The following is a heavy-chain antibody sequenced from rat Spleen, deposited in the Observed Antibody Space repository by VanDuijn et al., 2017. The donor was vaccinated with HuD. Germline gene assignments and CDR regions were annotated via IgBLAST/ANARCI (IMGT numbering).Heavy chain of an antibody. V-gene: IGHV2-6*01. CDR1: GLSLTSHT. Sequence: QVQLKESGPGLVQPSQTLSLTCTVSGLSLTSHTVSWVRQPPGKGLEWIAAISSGGSTYYNSDLKSRLSISRDTSKSQVFLKMDSLQTGDTATYYCARADIASVSSDGIWGQGVMVTVSS. CDR2: ISSGGST. CDR3: ARADIASVSSDGI. D-gene: IGHD1-2*01. J-gene: IGHJ2*01.